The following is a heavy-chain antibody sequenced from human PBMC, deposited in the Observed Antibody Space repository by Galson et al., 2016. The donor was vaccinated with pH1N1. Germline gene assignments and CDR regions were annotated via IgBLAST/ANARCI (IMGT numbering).Heavy chain of an antibody. CDR3: ARALDGTGYYYYGMDD. V-gene: IGHV3-7*03. Sequence: SLRLSCAASGFTFSNYWMHWVRQVPGRGLEWVANVKEDGSETYYVDSVRGRFTISRDNAKNSLYLQMNNLRAEDTAVYYCARALDGTGYYYYGMDDWGQGTTVTVSS. J-gene: IGHJ6*02. D-gene: IGHD3-10*01. CDR1: GFTFSNYW. CDR2: VKEDGSET.